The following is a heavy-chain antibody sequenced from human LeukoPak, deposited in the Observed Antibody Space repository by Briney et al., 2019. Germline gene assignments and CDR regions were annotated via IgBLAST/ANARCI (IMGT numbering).Heavy chain of an antibody. Sequence: VASVKVSCKASGYTFTSYDINWVRQATGRGLEWMGWLNPNSGNTGYAQKFQGRVTMTRNTSISTAYMELSSLRSEDTAVYYCARGFSRTGQQLVLGYWGQGTLITVSS. V-gene: IGHV1-8*01. D-gene: IGHD6-13*01. CDR2: LNPNSGNT. J-gene: IGHJ4*02. CDR1: GYTFTSYD. CDR3: ARGFSRTGQQLVLGY.